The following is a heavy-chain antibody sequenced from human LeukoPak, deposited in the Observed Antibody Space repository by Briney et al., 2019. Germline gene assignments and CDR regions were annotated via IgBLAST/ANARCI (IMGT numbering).Heavy chain of an antibody. Sequence: ASVTVSCKVSGYTLTELSMHWVRQAPGKGLEWMGGFDPEDGETIYAQKFQGRVTMTEDTSTDTAYMELSSLRSEDTAVYYCATARPYDFWSGQIGYWGQGTLVTVSS. V-gene: IGHV1-24*01. CDR1: GYTLTELS. CDR3: ATARPYDFWSGQIGY. CDR2: FDPEDGET. D-gene: IGHD3-3*01. J-gene: IGHJ4*02.